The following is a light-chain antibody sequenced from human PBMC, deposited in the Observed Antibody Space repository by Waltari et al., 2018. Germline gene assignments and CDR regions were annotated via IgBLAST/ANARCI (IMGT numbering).Light chain of an antibody. J-gene: IGLJ3*02. CDR2: DTD. V-gene: IGLV7-46*01. CDR1: TGAVTSTHH. Sequence: QAEVTQEPSLTVSPGGTVTLTCGSSTGAVTSTHHPYWFLQKPGQVPRTLIYDTDNKHSRTPARFSGSRLGGKAALTLSGAQPEEEAVYYCLLSFYDIRAFGGGTKLTVL. CDR3: LLSFYDIRA.